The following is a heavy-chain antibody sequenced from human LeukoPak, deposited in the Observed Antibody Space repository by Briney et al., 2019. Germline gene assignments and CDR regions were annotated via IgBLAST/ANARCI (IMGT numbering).Heavy chain of an antibody. CDR2: VSFDGRSE. Sequence: PGRSLRLSCAASGFIFSKYALHWVRQAPGKGLEWVAVVSFDGRSEYYADSVKGRFTISRDNSKNTLFLQMDSLRAEDTALYHCARNNGMDVWGQGTTVIVSS. V-gene: IGHV3-30*04. CDR3: ARNNGMDV. CDR1: GFIFSKYA. J-gene: IGHJ6*02.